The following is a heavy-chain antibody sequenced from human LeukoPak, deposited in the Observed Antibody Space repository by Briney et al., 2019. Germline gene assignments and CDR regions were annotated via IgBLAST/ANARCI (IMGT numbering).Heavy chain of an antibody. Sequence: GASVKVSCKASGYTFTSYGITWVRQAPGQGLEGMGWISAYNGNTNYAQKLQGRVTMTTDTSTSTTYMELRSLRSDDTAVYYCARAAEFDWFSDFDYWGQGTLVTVSS. CDR2: ISAYNGNT. CDR1: GYTFTSYG. D-gene: IGHD3-9*01. V-gene: IGHV1-18*01. CDR3: ARAAEFDWFSDFDY. J-gene: IGHJ4*02.